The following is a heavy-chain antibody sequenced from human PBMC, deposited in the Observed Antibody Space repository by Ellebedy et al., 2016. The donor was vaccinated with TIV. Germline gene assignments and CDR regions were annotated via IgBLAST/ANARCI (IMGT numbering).Heavy chain of an antibody. D-gene: IGHD3-16*01. CDR2: IFIDNTT. Sequence: GESLKISCAASELTVSSNYMSWVRQAPGKGLEWVSVIFIDNTTYYADSVKGRFTISRDNSKNTLYIQMNSLRAEDTAVYYCARETFNDVDLDLWGLFDIWGQGTMVSVSP. CDR3: ARETFNDVDLDLWGLFDI. J-gene: IGHJ3*02. V-gene: IGHV3-66*01. CDR1: ELTVSSNY.